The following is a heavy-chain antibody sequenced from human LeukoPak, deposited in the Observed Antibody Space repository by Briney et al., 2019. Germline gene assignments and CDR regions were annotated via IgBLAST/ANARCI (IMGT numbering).Heavy chain of an antibody. CDR1: GFTFSSYW. CDR3: AKDQAGGYYDFWSGYSHFDY. D-gene: IGHD3-3*01. CDR2: INSDGSST. Sequence: GGSLRLSCAASGFTFSSYWMHWVRQAPGKGLVWVSRINSDGSSTSYADSVKGRFTISRDNSKNTLYLQMNSLRAEDTAVYYCAKDQAGGYYDFWSGYSHFDYWGQGTLVTVSS. V-gene: IGHV3-74*01. J-gene: IGHJ4*02.